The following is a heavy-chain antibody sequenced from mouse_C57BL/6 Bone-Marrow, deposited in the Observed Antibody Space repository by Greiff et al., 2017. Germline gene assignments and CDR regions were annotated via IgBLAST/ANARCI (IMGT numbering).Heavy chain of an antibody. CDR1: GYTFTSYW. D-gene: IGHD2-4*01. CDR2: IYPGSGST. Sequence: VKLQQPGAELVKPGASVKMSCKASGYTFTSYWITWVKQRPGQGLEWIGDIYPGSGSTNYNEKFKSKATLTVDTSSSTAYMQLSSLTSEDAAVYYCALIYYDYDVWFADWGQGTLVTVAA. J-gene: IGHJ3*01. V-gene: IGHV1-55*01. CDR3: ALIYYDYDVWFAD.